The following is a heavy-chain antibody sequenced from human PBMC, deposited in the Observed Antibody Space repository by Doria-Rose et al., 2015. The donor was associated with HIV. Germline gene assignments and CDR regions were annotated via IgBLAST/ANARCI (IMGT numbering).Heavy chain of an antibody. CDR1: GVSLSSPGMG. V-gene: IGHV2-26*01. CDR3: ARIKSSRWYHKYYFDF. J-gene: IGHJ4*02. CDR2: IFSDDER. D-gene: IGHD6-13*01. Sequence: QITLKESGPVLVKPTETLTLTCTVSGVSLSSPGMGVSWIRQPPGKALEWLASIFSDDERSYTPSLKSRLTISRGTSKSQVVLTMTDMDPVDTATYYCARIKSSRWYHKYYFDFWGRGTLVIVSA.